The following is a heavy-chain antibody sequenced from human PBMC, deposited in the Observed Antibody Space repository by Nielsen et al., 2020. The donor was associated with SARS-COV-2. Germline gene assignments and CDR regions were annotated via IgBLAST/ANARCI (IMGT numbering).Heavy chain of an antibody. CDR3: AKTNGDGYGSGSYHRGDAFDI. CDR2: ISWNSGSI. D-gene: IGHD3-10*01. V-gene: IGHV3-9*01. Sequence: GGSLRLSCAASGFTFDDYAMHWVRQAPGKGLEWVSGISWNSGSIGYADSVKGRFTISRDNAKNSLYLQMNSLRAEDTALYYCAKTNGDGYGSGSYHRGDAFDIWGQGTMVTVSS. J-gene: IGHJ3*02. CDR1: GFTFDDYA.